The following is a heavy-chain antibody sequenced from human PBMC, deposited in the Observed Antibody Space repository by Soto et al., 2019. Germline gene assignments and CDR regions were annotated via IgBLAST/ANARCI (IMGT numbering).Heavy chain of an antibody. D-gene: IGHD3-10*01. J-gene: IGHJ5*02. Sequence: QVQLVQSGAEVKKPGSSVKVSCKASGGTFSSYAISWVRQAPGQGLEWMGGIIPIFGTANYAQKFQGRVTITADESTSTADMELSSLRSEDTAVYYCARDGGPDYYGSGSYYTSWGQGTLVTVSS. CDR2: IIPIFGTA. V-gene: IGHV1-69*01. CDR1: GGTFSSYA. CDR3: ARDGGPDYYGSGSYYTS.